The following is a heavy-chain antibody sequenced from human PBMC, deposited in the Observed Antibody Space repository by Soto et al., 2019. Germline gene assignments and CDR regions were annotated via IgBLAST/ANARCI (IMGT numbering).Heavy chain of an antibody. CDR2: IRSNIDGATT. J-gene: IGHJ3*01. Sequence: GGSLRLSCAASGFAFKYARMTWVRQAPGKGLEWVGHIRSNIDGATTAYAAPVKGRFTISRDESKNTVDLQMNSLITEDTAVYYCTTDWGSGTHYARAFDVWGQGTMVTVSS. CDR3: TTDWGSGTHYARAFDV. D-gene: IGHD3-16*01. V-gene: IGHV3-15*01. CDR1: GFAFKYAR.